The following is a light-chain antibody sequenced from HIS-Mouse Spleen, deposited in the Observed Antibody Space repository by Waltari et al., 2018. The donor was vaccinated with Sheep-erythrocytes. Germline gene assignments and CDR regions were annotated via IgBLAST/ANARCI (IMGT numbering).Light chain of an antibody. CDR1: QSFLHNNGYNY. CDR3: QQRSNWLT. CDR2: LGS. J-gene: IGKJ4*01. Sequence: DIVMTQSPLSLPVTPGEPASISCRSSQSFLHNNGYNYLDWYLQKPGQSPQLLIYLGSNRASGVPDRFSGSGSGTDFTLTISSLEPEDFAVYYCQQRSNWLTFGGGTKVEIK. V-gene: IGKV2-28*01.